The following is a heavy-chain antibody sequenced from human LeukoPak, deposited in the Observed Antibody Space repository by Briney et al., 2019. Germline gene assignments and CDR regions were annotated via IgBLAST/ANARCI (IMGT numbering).Heavy chain of an antibody. J-gene: IGHJ3*02. V-gene: IGHV3-15*07. CDR3: ATGVGPTTTLNAFDI. CDR1: GFTFTSYS. CDR2: VKSKTHGEAT. Sequence: NPGGSLRLSCAASGFTFTSYSMNWVRQAPGKGLEWVGHVKSKTHGEATDYAAPAKGRFTISRDNSKKPLYLQLNSLKTEAAAVYYWATGVGPTTTLNAFDIWGQGTMVTVAS. D-gene: IGHD1-26*01.